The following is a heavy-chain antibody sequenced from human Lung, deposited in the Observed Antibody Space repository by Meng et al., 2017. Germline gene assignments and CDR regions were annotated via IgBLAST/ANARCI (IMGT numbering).Heavy chain of an antibody. J-gene: IGHJ4*02. CDR2: IDPKSGDT. CDR1: GYNFPDYW. D-gene: IGHD6-13*01. Sequence: QVRLVRLGAEVKNPGASLKVSCKPSGYNFPDYWLHWVRRAPGQGLEWMGRIDPKSGDTHYAQRFQGRVTMTGDTSISTAYMELSGLRSDDTAMYYCARDEDISAAGKLFGDYWGQGTLVTVSS. V-gene: IGHV1-2*06. CDR3: ARDEDISAAGKLFGDY.